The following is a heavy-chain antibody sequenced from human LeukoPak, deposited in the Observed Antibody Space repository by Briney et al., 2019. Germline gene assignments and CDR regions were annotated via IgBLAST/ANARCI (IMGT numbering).Heavy chain of an antibody. CDR1: GFTFTSSA. CDR3: AARGYDFWSGVGPLRFDP. D-gene: IGHD3-3*01. CDR2: IVVGSGST. J-gene: IGHJ5*02. V-gene: IGHV1-58*02. Sequence: SVKVSCKASGFTFTSSAMQWVRQARAQRLEGIGWIVVGSGSTNYAQKCQERVTITRDMSTSTAYTELSSVRSEYTAVYSGAARGYDFWSGVGPLRFDPWGQGTLVTVSS.